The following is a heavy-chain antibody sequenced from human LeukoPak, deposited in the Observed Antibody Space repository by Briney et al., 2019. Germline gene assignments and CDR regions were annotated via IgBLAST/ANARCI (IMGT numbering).Heavy chain of an antibody. CDR2: LYDTGIT. CDR1: AAPITSYY. J-gene: IGHJ4*02. V-gene: IGHV4-59*01. D-gene: IGHD5-24*01. Sequence: SETLSLTCTVSAAPITSYYWSWIRQPPGKGLEWIGYLYDTGITNYNPSLKSRVIISVDTSKNQFSLKLSSVTAADTAVYYCARGTVRDGYNFNYWGQGTLVTVSS. CDR3: ARGTVRDGYNFNY.